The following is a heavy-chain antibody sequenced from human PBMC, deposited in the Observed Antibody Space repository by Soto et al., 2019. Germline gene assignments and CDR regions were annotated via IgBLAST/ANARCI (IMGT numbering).Heavy chain of an antibody. CDR1: GFTFSSYA. D-gene: IGHD6-6*01. V-gene: IGHV3-23*01. CDR3: AKDRPSLGYYYYCYGMDV. J-gene: IGHJ6*02. CDR2: ISGSGGST. Sequence: GGSLRLSCAASGFTFSSYAMSWVRQAPGKGLEWVSAISGSGGSTYYADSVKGRFTISRDNSKNTLYLQMNSLRAEDTAGYYCAKDRPSLGYYYYCYGMDVWGQGTTVTVSS.